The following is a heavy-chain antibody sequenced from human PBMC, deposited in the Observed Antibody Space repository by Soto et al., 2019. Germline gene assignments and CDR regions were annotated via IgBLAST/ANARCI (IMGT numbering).Heavy chain of an antibody. Sequence: GASVKVSCKASGYTFTGYYMHWVRQAPGQGLEWMGWINPNSGGTNYAQKFQGWVTMTRDTSISTAYMELSRLRSGDTAVYYCARDSRYNWNDGSPYYFDYWGQGTLLTVSS. V-gene: IGHV1-2*04. D-gene: IGHD1-20*01. CDR3: ARDSRYNWNDGSPYYFDY. CDR1: GYTFTGYY. J-gene: IGHJ4*02. CDR2: INPNSGGT.